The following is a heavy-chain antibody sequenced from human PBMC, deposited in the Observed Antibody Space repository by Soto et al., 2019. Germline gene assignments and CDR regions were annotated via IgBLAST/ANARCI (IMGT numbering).Heavy chain of an antibody. CDR2: IYYSGST. Sequence: TSSVVDGSSSSGDCYCSWKRQHPGKGLEWIGYIYYSGSTYYNPSLKSRVTISVDTSKNQFSLKLSSVTAADTAVYYCARGSYTIFGAVMDVWGQGTTVTVSS. V-gene: IGHV4-30-4*01. J-gene: IGHJ6*02. CDR3: ARGSYTIFGAVMDV. D-gene: IGHD3-3*01. CDR1: DGSSSSGDCY.